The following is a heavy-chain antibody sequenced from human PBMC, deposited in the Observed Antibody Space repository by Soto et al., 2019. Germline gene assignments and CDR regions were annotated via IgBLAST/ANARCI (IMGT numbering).Heavy chain of an antibody. CDR1: GGSITSSSYY. Sequence: SETLSLTCTVSGGSITSSSYYWGWIRQPPGKGLEWIGSISYTGSTSYNPSLKSRVTISVDTSKNQFSLRLSSVTAADTAVYYCARYYTSGWYVWFDPWGQGTLVTVSS. CDR2: ISYTGST. V-gene: IGHV4-39*01. D-gene: IGHD6-19*01. CDR3: ARYYTSGWYVWFDP. J-gene: IGHJ5*02.